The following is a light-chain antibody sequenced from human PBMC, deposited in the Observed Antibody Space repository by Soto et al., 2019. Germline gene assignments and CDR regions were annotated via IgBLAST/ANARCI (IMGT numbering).Light chain of an antibody. CDR1: QSISSSF. Sequence: EIVLTQSPGTLSLSPGESAMLSCRASQSISSSFLAWYQQKPGQAPRLLIYGASSRATGIPDRFSGSGSGTDFTLTISRLEPEDSAVYYCQQYGTSPELTFGGGTKVEIE. V-gene: IGKV3-20*01. J-gene: IGKJ4*01. CDR3: QQYGTSPELT. CDR2: GAS.